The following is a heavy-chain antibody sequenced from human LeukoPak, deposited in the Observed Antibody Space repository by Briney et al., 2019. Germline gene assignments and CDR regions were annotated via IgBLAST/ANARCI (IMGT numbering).Heavy chain of an antibody. CDR1: GFTFSSYS. J-gene: IGHJ4*02. Sequence: GGSLRLSCAASGFTFSSYSMNWVRQAPGKGLEWVSSISSSSSYIYYADSVKGRFTISRDNAKNSLYLQMNSLRAEDTAVYYCASIGSSWYAGVDYWGQGTLVTVSS. D-gene: IGHD6-13*01. CDR2: ISSSSSYI. V-gene: IGHV3-21*01. CDR3: ASIGSSWYAGVDY.